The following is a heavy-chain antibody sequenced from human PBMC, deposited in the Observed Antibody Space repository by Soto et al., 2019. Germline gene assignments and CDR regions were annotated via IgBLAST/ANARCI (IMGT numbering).Heavy chain of an antibody. CDR1: GFSLNSHY. CDR2: INKDSSII. Sequence: EEQLVESGGGLVQPGGSLRLSCAASGFSLNSHYMTWVRQPPGKGLEWVSSINKDSSIIYYADSVRGRFTISRDNAQNSLYLQMNSLSADDTAVYCCVNGDYYVGQGTLVTVSS. D-gene: IGHD2-21*02. V-gene: IGHV3-48*01. J-gene: IGHJ4*02. CDR3: VNGDYY.